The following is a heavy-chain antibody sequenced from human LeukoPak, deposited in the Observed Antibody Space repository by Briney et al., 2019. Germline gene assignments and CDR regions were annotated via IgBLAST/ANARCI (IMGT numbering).Heavy chain of an antibody. CDR2: ISSSRYM. J-gene: IGHJ4*02. D-gene: IGHD6-13*01. CDR1: GFTFSNYN. V-gene: IGHV3-21*06. Sequence: NAGGSLRLSCAASGFTFSNYNMNWVRQAPGKGLEWVSVISSSRYMYYADSVKGRFTISRDNAKNSLYLQMNSLRAEDTAVYYCARVSTAVSLAIDYWGQGTLVTVSS. CDR3: ARVSTAVSLAIDY.